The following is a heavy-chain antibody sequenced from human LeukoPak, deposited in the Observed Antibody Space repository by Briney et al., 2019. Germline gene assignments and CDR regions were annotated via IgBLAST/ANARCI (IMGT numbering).Heavy chain of an antibody. Sequence: GSSVKVSCKASGGTFSSYAISWVRQAPGQGLEWMGGIIPIFGTANYAQKFQGRVTITADESTSTAYMELSSLRSENTAVYYCARDKSDDFWSGYYPFDYWGQGTLVTVSS. CDR1: GGTFSSYA. J-gene: IGHJ4*02. CDR3: ARDKSDDFWSGYYPFDY. D-gene: IGHD3-3*01. CDR2: IIPIFGTA. V-gene: IGHV1-69*01.